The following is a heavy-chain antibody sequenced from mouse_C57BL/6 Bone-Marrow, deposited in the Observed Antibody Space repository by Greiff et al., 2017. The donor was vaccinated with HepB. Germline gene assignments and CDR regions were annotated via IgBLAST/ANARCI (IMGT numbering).Heavy chain of an antibody. D-gene: IGHD6-1*01. J-gene: IGHJ4*01. Sequence: EVQLVESGGGLVQPGGSLSLSCAASGFTFTDYYMSWVRQPPGKALEWLGFIRNKANGYTTEYSASVKGRVTISRDNSQSILYLQMNALRAEDSATYYCARYPLSMDYWGQGTSVTVSS. CDR3: ARYPLSMDY. CDR1: GFTFTDYY. CDR2: IRNKANGYTT. V-gene: IGHV7-3*01.